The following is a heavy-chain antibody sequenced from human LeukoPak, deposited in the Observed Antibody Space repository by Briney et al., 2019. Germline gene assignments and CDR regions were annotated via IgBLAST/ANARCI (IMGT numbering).Heavy chain of an antibody. Sequence: PGGSLRLSCAASGFTFSSYGMHWVRQAPGKGLVWVSRINSDGSSTSYADSVKGRFTISRDNAKNTLYLQMNSLRAEDTAVYYCARDGSSWSNWLDPWGQGTLVTVSS. D-gene: IGHD6-13*01. CDR2: INSDGSST. CDR3: ARDGSSWSNWLDP. V-gene: IGHV3-74*01. J-gene: IGHJ5*02. CDR1: GFTFSSYG.